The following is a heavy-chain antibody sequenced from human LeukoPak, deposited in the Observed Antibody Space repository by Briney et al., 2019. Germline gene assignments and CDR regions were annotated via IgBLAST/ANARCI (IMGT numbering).Heavy chain of an antibody. D-gene: IGHD4-17*01. CDR2: IRYDGSNK. Sequence: PGGSLRLSCAASGFTFSSYGMHWVRQAPGKGLEWVAFIRYDGSNKYYADPVKGRFTISRDNSKNTLYLQMNSLRAEDTAVYYCAKWTVTLFDYWGQGTLVTVSS. J-gene: IGHJ4*02. V-gene: IGHV3-30*02. CDR1: GFTFSSYG. CDR3: AKWTVTLFDY.